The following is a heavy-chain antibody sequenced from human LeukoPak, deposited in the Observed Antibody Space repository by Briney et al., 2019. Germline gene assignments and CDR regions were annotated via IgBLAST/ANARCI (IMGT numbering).Heavy chain of an antibody. CDR2: ISPDGSAE. CDR3: ANQAYSQFDY. J-gene: IGHJ4*02. CDR1: GFALSSYW. V-gene: IGHV3-7*01. Sequence: GSLRLPCVASGFALSSYWMSWVRQAPGKGLELVANISPDGSAEDYVDSVRGRFAISRDNAKRSLYLQMNSLSPEDTAVYYCANQAYSQFDYWGQGTLVSVSS. D-gene: IGHD4-11*01.